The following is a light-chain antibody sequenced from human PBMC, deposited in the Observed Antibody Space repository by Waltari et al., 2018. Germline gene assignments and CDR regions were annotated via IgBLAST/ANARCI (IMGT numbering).Light chain of an antibody. CDR2: LGS. CDR1: QSLLHSNWYNY. Sequence: DIVMTQSPLSLPVTPGEPASISCRSSQSLLHSNWYNYLDWYLQKPGQSPQLLIYLGSNRASGVPDRFSGSGSGTDFTLKISRVEAEDVGVYYCMQALQTPWTFGQGTKVEIK. V-gene: IGKV2-28*01. CDR3: MQALQTPWT. J-gene: IGKJ1*01.